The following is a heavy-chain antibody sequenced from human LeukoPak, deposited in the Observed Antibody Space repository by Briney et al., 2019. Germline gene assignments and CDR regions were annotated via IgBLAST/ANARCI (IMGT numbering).Heavy chain of an antibody. CDR3: ARRSGATVTTYWFDP. J-gene: IGHJ5*02. CDR1: GYTFTSYD. D-gene: IGHD4-17*01. Sequence: ASVKVSCKASGYTFTSYDINWVRQATGQGLEWMGWMNPNSGNTGYAQKLQGRVTMTRNTSISTAYMELSSLRSEDTAVYYCARRSGATVTTYWFDPWGQGTLVTVSS. V-gene: IGHV1-8*01. CDR2: MNPNSGNT.